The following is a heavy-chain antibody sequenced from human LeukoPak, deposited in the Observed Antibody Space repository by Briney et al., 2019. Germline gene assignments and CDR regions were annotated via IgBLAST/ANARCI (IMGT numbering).Heavy chain of an antibody. D-gene: IGHD1-26*01. V-gene: IGHV1-18*01. J-gene: IGHJ6*03. CDR3: ARLSGFIVGAISHYYYYMDV. CDR1: GGTFSSYA. Sequence: ASVKVSCKASGGTFSSYAISWVRQAPGQGLEWMGWISAYNGNTNYAQKLQGRVTMTTDTSTSTAYMELRSLRSDDTAVYYCARLSGFIVGAISHYYYYMDVWGKGTTVTVSS. CDR2: ISAYNGNT.